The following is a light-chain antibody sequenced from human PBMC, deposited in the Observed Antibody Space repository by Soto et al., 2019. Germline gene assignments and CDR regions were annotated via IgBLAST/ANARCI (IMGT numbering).Light chain of an antibody. V-gene: IGKV3-15*01. CDR2: GAS. CDR1: QSVSSSN. CDR3: QQYDKWPPLT. J-gene: IGKJ4*01. Sequence: EIVLTQSPATLSLSPGERATLSCRASQSVSSSNLAWYQQKPGQPPTLLIYGASTRAIGIPARFSGSGSGTEFTLTISRLQSEDFAVYYCQQYDKWPPLTFGGGTKVDIK.